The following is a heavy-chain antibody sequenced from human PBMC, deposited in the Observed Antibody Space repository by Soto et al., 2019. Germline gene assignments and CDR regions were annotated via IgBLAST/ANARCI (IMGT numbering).Heavy chain of an antibody. V-gene: IGHV4-4*02. CDR2: IYHSGST. Sequence: QVQLQESGPGLVKPSGTLSLTCAVSGGSISSSNWWSWVRQPPGRGLGGMGEIYHSGSTNYKPSLKGRVTISVDKSRNQFSLMRRAVAAGDTAVYYCARLAAAGTNFAYWGQGTLVTVAS. CDR1: GGSISSSNW. D-gene: IGHD6-13*01. J-gene: IGHJ4*02. CDR3: ARLAAAGTNFAY.